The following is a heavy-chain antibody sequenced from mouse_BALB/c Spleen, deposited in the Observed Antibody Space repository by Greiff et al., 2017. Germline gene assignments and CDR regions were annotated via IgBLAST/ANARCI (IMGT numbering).Heavy chain of an antibody. CDR1: GFTFTDYY. V-gene: IGHV7-3*02. J-gene: IGHJ2*01. Sequence: EVKLMESGGGLVQPGGSLRLSCATSGFTFTDYYMSWVRQPPGKALEWLGFIRNKTNGYTTEYSASVKGRFTISRDDSQSILYLQMNNLRAEDSATYYCARDFDYWGQGTTLTVSS. CDR2: IRNKTNGYTT. CDR3: ARDFDY.